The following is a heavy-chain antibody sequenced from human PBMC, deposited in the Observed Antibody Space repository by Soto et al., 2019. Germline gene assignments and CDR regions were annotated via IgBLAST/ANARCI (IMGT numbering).Heavy chain of an antibody. J-gene: IGHJ5*02. V-gene: IGHV4-38-2*01. CDR1: GYSISSGYY. D-gene: IGHD3-22*01. Sequence: SETLSLTCAVSGYSISSGYYWGWLRQPPGKGLEWIGRSYHGGSTYYNPSRNSRVTLSIDMTNNHVSLILNSVTAADTAVYYCARVGPWVPYYYDSSPYTFENWFDPWGQGTLVTVSS. CDR2: SYHGGST. CDR3: ARVGPWVPYYYDSSPYTFENWFDP.